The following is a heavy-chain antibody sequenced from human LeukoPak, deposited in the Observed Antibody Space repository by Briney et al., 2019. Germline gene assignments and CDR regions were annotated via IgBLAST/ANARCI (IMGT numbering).Heavy chain of an antibody. Sequence: PGGSLRLSCAASGFTFSSYAMSWVRQAPGKGLEWVSAISGSGGSTYYADSVKGRFTISRDNSKNSLYLQMNSLRAEDTAVYYCARDIEVDYYDSSGPGVDYWGQGTLVTVSS. CDR3: ARDIEVDYYDSSGPGVDY. CDR2: ISGSGGST. D-gene: IGHD3-22*01. CDR1: GFTFSSYA. V-gene: IGHV3-23*01. J-gene: IGHJ4*02.